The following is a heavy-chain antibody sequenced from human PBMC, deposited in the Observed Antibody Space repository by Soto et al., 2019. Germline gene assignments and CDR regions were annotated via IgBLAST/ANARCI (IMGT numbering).Heavy chain of an antibody. Sequence: SQTLSLTCVISGDSVSSNSAAWNWIRQSPSRGLEWLGRTYYRSKWYNDYAVSVKSRITISPDTSKNQFSLQLNSVTPEDTAVYYCARGGAPRERWLQLLNVRRYGMDVWGQGTTVTVSS. D-gene: IGHD5-12*01. CDR3: ARGGAPRERWLQLLNVRRYGMDV. J-gene: IGHJ6*02. V-gene: IGHV6-1*01. CDR2: TYYRSKWYN. CDR1: GDSVSSNSAA.